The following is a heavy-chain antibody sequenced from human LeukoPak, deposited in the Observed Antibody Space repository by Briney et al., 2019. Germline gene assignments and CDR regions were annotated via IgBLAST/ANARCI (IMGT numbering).Heavy chain of an antibody. CDR3: ASLLTPYHGSGGGGMDV. V-gene: IGHV3-74*01. CDR1: GFTFSTHW. D-gene: IGHD3-10*01. J-gene: IGHJ6*02. Sequence: GGALRLSCAASGFTFSTHWMYWVRQAPGKGRWWVSRISGDGSGTSYADSVKGRFTISRDNAKDTLYLQMTSLRVEDTAVYSCASLLTPYHGSGGGGMDVWGQGTTVTVSS. CDR2: ISGDGSGT.